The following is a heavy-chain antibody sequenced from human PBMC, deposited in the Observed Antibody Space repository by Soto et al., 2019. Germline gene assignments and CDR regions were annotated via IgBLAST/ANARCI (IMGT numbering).Heavy chain of an antibody. J-gene: IGHJ3*02. CDR3: AKLYSGYDHRSDAFDI. D-gene: IGHD5-12*01. CDR2: ISGSGGST. CDR1: GFTFSSNA. V-gene: IGHV3-23*01. Sequence: EVQLLESGGGLVQPGGSLRLSCAASGFTFSSNAMNWVRQAPGKGLEWVSGISGSGGSTYYTDSVKGRFTISRDNSKNTLYLHMNSVRAEDTAVYYCAKLYSGYDHRSDAFDIWGQGTMFTVSS.